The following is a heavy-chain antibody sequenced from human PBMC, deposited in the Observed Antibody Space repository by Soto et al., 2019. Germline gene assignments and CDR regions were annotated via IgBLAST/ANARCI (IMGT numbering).Heavy chain of an antibody. V-gene: IGHV3-21*01. Sequence: GGSLRLSCAASGFTFSSYSMNWVRQAPGKGLEWVSSISSSSSYIYYADSVKGRFTISRDNAKNSLYLQMNSLRAEDTAVYYCATPRYSSSNTDFDYWGQGTLVTVSS. CDR2: ISSSSSYI. CDR3: ATPRYSSSNTDFDY. J-gene: IGHJ4*02. D-gene: IGHD6-6*01. CDR1: GFTFSSYS.